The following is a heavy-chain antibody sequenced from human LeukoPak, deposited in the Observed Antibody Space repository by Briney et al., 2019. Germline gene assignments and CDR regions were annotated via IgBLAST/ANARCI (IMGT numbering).Heavy chain of an antibody. CDR2: INPNSGDT. J-gene: IGHJ4*02. Sequence: GASVKVSCKASGYTFTGYYTHWVRQAPGQGLEWMGWINPNSGDTNYAQKFQGRVTMTRDTSISTAYLELSGLRSDDTAVYYCAREISSGWSDYWGQGTLVTVSS. V-gene: IGHV1-2*02. CDR3: AREISSGWSDY. D-gene: IGHD6-19*01. CDR1: GYTFTGYY.